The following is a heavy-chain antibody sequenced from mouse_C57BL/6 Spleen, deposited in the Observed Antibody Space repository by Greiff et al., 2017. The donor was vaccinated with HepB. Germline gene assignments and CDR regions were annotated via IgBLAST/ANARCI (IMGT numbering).Heavy chain of an antibody. CDR2: IHPNSGST. D-gene: IGHD2-5*01. CDR1: GYTFTSYW. Sequence: QVQLQQPGAELVKPGASVKLSCKASGYTFTSYWMHWVKQRPGQGLEWIGMIHPNSGSTNYNEKFKSKATLTVDKSSSTAYMQLSSLTSEDSAVYYCARRISNYGAMDYWGQGTSVTVSS. CDR3: ARRISNYGAMDY. J-gene: IGHJ4*01. V-gene: IGHV1-64*01.